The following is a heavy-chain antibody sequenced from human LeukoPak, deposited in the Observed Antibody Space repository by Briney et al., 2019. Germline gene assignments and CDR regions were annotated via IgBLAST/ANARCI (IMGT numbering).Heavy chain of an antibody. V-gene: IGHV3-15*01. J-gene: IGHJ4*02. CDR2: IKRNTDGGTT. D-gene: IGHD2-21*02. CDR3: SGHMTSADY. Sequence: GGSLRLSCAASGFIFSNAWMSWVRRAPGKGLEWVARIKRNTDGGTTDYAAPVNGRFTISRGDSENTVYLQMNSLKIEDTAVYYCSGHMTSADYWGQGTLVTVSS. CDR1: GFIFSNAW.